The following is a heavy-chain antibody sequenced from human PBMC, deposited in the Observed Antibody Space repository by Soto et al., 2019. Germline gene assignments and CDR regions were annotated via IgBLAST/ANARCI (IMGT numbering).Heavy chain of an antibody. CDR2: IYYNGDT. CDR1: GGSISAAAYY. Sequence: PSETLSLTCTVSGGSISAAAYYRSWIRQLPGKGLEWIGYIYYNGDTYYNPSLERRVTISLDTSKNQFSLELTSVTAADTAVYYCARETGYYGGYNWFDPWGQGTLVTVSS. V-gene: IGHV4-31*03. CDR3: ARETGYYGGYNWFDP. J-gene: IGHJ5*02. D-gene: IGHD3-3*01.